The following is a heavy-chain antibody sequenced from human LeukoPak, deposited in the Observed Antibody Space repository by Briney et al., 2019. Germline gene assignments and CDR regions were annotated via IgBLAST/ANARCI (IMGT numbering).Heavy chain of an antibody. D-gene: IGHD7-27*01. J-gene: IGHJ6*02. CDR2: ISYDGSNK. CDR3: AKDISGAHYYYYGMDV. V-gene: IGHV3-30*18. CDR1: GFTFSSYG. Sequence: GGSLRLPCAASGFTFSSYGIHWVRQAPGKGLEWVAVISYDGSNKYYADSVKGRFTISRDNSKNTLYLQMDSLRAEDTAVYYCAKDISGAHYYYYGMDVWGQGTTVTVSS.